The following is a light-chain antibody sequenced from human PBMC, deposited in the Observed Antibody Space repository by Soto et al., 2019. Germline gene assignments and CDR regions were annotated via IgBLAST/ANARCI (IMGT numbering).Light chain of an antibody. CDR3: SSYTISRTYV. J-gene: IGLJ1*01. CDR2: NVY. Sequence: QSALTQPASVSGSPGQSITISCTGTNSVVGSYNYVSWHQQHPGKAPKLMIYNVYDRPSGISNRFSGSKSGNTASLTISGLQGEEEADYYCSSYTISRTYVFGTGTKVTVL. CDR1: NSVVGSYNY. V-gene: IGLV2-14*03.